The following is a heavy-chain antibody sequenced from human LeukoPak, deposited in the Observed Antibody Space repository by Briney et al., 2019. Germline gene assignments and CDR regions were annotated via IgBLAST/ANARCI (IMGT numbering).Heavy chain of an antibody. CDR1: GFIFTGYF. CDR2: IKHDGSEK. D-gene: IGHD3-3*01. J-gene: IGHJ4*02. Sequence: GGSLRLSCAASGFIFTGYFMSWVRQAPGKGLEWVASIKHDGSEKYYVDSVRGRFTISRDNTKDLLYLQMSSLRAEDTAVYYCATDRGWRTSGYYLYYFEYWGQGTLVTFSS. CDR3: ATDRGWRTSGYYLYYFEY. V-gene: IGHV3-7*01.